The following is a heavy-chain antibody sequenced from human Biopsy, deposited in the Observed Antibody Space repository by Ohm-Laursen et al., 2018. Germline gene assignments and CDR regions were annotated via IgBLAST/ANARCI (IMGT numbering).Heavy chain of an antibody. CDR2: IHYTGHI. Sequence: SDTLSLTCTVSGDTISTYYWNWIRQTPGKGLEWIGYIHYTGHIRINPSLNSLATISVDTSKDQFSLKLSSLTAADTAIYYCARNRVDVVKVTTIGWNFDLWGRGTLVTVS. V-gene: IGHV4-59*08. CDR3: ARNRVDVVKVTTIGWNFDL. D-gene: IGHD5-12*01. J-gene: IGHJ2*01. CDR1: GDTISTYY.